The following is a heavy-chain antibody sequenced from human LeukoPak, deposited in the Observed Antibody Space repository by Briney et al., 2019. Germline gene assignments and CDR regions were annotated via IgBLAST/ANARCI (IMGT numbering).Heavy chain of an antibody. J-gene: IGHJ5*02. CDR2: IIPIFGTA. Sequence: SVKLSCKSSGATFSSSAISWVRQAPGQGREGMGGIIPIFGTANYAQQFQVRVTITADESTSTAYMELSSLRSEDTAVYFCAREVGSGSSNGFAAWGQGTLVTVSS. CDR1: GATFSSSA. CDR3: AREVGSGSSNGFAA. D-gene: IGHD3-10*01. V-gene: IGHV1-69*13.